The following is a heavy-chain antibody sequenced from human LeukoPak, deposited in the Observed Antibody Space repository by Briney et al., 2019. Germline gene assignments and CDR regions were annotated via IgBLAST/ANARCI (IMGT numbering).Heavy chain of an antibody. CDR2: IYTSGRT. V-gene: IGHV4-61*02. Sequence: SETLSLTCTVSGGSISSGSYYWSCIRQPAGKGLEWIGRIYTSGRTNHNPSLKSRVTISVDTSKNQCSLKLSSVSAGDTAGYYCARLRLWLDYWGQGTLVTVSS. CDR1: GGSISSGSYY. CDR3: ARLRLWLDY. J-gene: IGHJ4*02. D-gene: IGHD5-18*01.